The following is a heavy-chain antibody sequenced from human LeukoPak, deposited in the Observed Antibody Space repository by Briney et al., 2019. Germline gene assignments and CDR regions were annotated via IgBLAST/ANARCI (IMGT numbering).Heavy chain of an antibody. CDR3: ARVVRGVFAQTYYYYGMDV. Sequence: GGSLRLSCATSEFTFSSYTMNWVRQIPGKGLEWVSTVSDGARNTHYADSVKGRFTISRDDSLNRLYLQMNSLRAEDTAVYYCARVVRGVFAQTYYYYGMDVWGQGTTVTVSS. V-gene: IGHV3-23*01. CDR2: VSDGARNT. D-gene: IGHD3-10*01. J-gene: IGHJ6*02. CDR1: EFTFSSYT.